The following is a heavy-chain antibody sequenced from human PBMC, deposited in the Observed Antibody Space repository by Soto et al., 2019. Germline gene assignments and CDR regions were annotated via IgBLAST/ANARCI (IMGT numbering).Heavy chain of an antibody. V-gene: IGHV3-11*05. CDR1: GFSFSDYY. CDR2: ISSSSSYT. D-gene: IGHD3-10*01. J-gene: IGHJ3*02. Sequence: GSLRLSCAASGFSFSDYYMSWIRQAPGKGLEWVSYISSSSSYTNYADSVKGRFTISRDNAKKSLYLQMNSLRAEDTAVYYCARDLWFGDLVYDAFDTSGQGTMVTVSS. CDR3: ARDLWFGDLVYDAFDT.